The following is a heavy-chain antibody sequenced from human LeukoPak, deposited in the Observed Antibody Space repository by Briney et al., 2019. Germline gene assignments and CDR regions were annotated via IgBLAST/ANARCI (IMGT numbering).Heavy chain of an antibody. Sequence: SETLSLTCAVYGGSFSGYYWSWIRQPAGKGLEWIGRIYTSGSTNYNPSLKSRVIISVDTSKNQFSLKLSSVTAADTAVYYCARGAHSRLDYWGQGTLVTVSS. D-gene: IGHD5-18*01. CDR1: GGSFSGYY. CDR2: IYTSGST. CDR3: ARGAHSRLDY. J-gene: IGHJ4*02. V-gene: IGHV4-59*10.